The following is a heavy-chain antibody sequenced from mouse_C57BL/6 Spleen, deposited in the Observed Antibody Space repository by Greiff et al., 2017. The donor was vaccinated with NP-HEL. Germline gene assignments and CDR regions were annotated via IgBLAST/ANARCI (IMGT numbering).Heavy chain of an antibody. CDR1: GFTFSDYG. J-gene: IGHJ3*01. V-gene: IGHV5-17*01. Sequence: EVKLVESGGGLVKPGGSLKLSCAASGFTFSDYGMHWVRQAPEKGLEWVAYISSGSSTLYYADTVKGRFTISRRNAKTTLCLQMTSLRSEDTAMYYCARGGLRSWFAYWGQGTLVTVSA. CDR2: ISSGSSTL. D-gene: IGHD1-1*01. CDR3: ARGGLRSWFAY.